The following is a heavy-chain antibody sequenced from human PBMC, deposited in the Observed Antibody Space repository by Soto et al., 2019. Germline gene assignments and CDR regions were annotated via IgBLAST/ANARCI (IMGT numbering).Heavy chain of an antibody. J-gene: IGHJ5*02. V-gene: IGHV4-34*01. CDR1: GGSFSGYY. Sequence: SETLSLTCAVYGGSFSGYYWSWIRQPPGKGLEWIGEINHSGSTNYNPSLKSRVTISVDTSKNQFSLKLSSVTAADTAVYYCARRGPTSTYYYGSGSLNWFDPWGQGTLVTVSS. CDR2: INHSGST. CDR3: ARRGPTSTYYYGSGSLNWFDP. D-gene: IGHD3-10*01.